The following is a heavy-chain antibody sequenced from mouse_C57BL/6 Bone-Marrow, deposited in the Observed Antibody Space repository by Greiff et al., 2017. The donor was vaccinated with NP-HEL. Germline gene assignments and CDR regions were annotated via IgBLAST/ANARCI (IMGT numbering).Heavy chain of an antibody. J-gene: IGHJ2*01. Sequence: QVQLQQPGAELVKPGASVKLSCKASGYTFTSYWMRWVKQRPGQGLEWIGEIDPSDSYTNYNQKFKGKATLTVDTSSSTAYMQLSSLTSEDSAVYYCARGTTVVAHFDYWGQGTTLTVSS. D-gene: IGHD1-1*01. CDR2: IDPSDSYT. CDR1: GYTFTSYW. CDR3: ARGTTVVAHFDY. V-gene: IGHV1-50*01.